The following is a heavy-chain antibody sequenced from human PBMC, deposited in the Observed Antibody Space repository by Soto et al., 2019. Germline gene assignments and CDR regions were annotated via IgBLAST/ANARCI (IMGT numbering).Heavy chain of an antibody. CDR3: ARRKYSSNTPFDY. Sequence: SETLSLTCTVSGGSISSSSYYWGWIRQPPGKGLEWIGSIYYSGSTYYNPSLKSRVTISVDTSKNQFSLKLSSVTAADTAVYYCARRKYSSNTPFDYWGQGTLVTVSS. J-gene: IGHJ4*02. D-gene: IGHD6-13*01. CDR1: GGSISSSSYY. V-gene: IGHV4-39*01. CDR2: IYYSGST.